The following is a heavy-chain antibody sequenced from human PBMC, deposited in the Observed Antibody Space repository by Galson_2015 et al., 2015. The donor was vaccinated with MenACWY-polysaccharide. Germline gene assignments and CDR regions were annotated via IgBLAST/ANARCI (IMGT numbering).Heavy chain of an antibody. CDR2: IGGSGSNT. V-gene: IGHV3-23*01. D-gene: IGHD2-2*01. Sequence: SLRLSCAASGFTFSNYAMSWVRQAPGKGLEWVSTIGGSGSNTHYADSVKGRFTISRDNSKNTLSLQMNSLRAEDTAVYYCARVRYSTGKYQFHYWGQGTLVAASS. CDR1: GFTFSNYA. J-gene: IGHJ4*02. CDR3: ARVRYSTGKYQFHY.